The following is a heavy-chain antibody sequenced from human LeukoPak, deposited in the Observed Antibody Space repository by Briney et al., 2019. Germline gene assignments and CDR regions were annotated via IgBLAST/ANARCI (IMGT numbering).Heavy chain of an antibody. J-gene: IGHJ6*02. CDR3: AADGGTYYYGSGSYYNPVLDV. CDR2: IVVGSGNT. V-gene: IGHV1-58*01. D-gene: IGHD3-10*01. Sequence: SVKVSCKASGFTFTSSAVQWVRQARGQRLEWIGWIVVGSGNTNYAQKFQERVTITRDMSTSTAYMELSSLRSEDTAVYYCAADGGTYYYGSGSYYNPVLDVWGQGTTVIVSS. CDR1: GFTFTSSA.